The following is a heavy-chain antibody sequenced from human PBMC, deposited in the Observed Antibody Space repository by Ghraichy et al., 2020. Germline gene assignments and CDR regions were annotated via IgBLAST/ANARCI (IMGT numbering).Heavy chain of an antibody. Sequence: GGSLRLSCAASGFTSSSSVMSWVRPVPGKGLEWVSGVSGRGDNTYYADSVRGRFTISRDNSKNTVFLQMNSLRADDTAVYYCARFYGGTLYRPFDIWGQGTMVIVSS. CDR1: GFTSSSSV. D-gene: IGHD2/OR15-2a*01. J-gene: IGHJ3*02. CDR2: VSGRGDNT. CDR3: ARFYGGTLYRPFDI. V-gene: IGHV3-23*01.